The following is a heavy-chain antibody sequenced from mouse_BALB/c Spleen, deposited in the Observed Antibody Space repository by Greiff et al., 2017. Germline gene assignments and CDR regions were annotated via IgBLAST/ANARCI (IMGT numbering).Heavy chain of an antibody. D-gene: IGHD1-2*01. CDR1: GYSFTGYF. V-gene: IGHV1-37*01. Sequence: VQLQQPGAELVKPGASVKISCKASGYSFTGYFMNWVKQSHGKSLEWIGRINPYNGDTFYNQKFKGKATLTVDKSSSTAHMELLSLTSEDSAVYYCGRRDLALAGYAMDYWGQGTSVTVSS. J-gene: IGHJ4*01. CDR3: GRRDLALAGYAMDY. CDR2: INPYNGDT.